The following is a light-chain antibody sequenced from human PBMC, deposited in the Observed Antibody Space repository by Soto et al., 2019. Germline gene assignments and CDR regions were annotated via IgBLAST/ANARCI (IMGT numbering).Light chain of an antibody. CDR3: HQYNSFWT. CDR1: QSVSRW. CDR2: DAS. Sequence: DIQMTQSPSTLSASIGDRVTITCRASQSVSRWLAWYQQTPGKAPKLLIFDASTLESGVPSRFSGSGSGTEFTLTISSLQPDDFATYYCHQYNSFWTFGQGTKVEIK. J-gene: IGKJ1*01. V-gene: IGKV1-5*01.